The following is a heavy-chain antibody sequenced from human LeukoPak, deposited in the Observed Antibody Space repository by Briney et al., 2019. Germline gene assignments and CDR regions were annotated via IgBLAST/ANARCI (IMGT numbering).Heavy chain of an antibody. D-gene: IGHD3-22*01. CDR2: MNPSDFDI. CDR3: ARQSGYYAFDF. Sequence: PGESLKISCEGSGYHFDSYLIAWVRQVPGKGLEWMGVMNPSDFDIRKSPPFQGQVTISVDQSISTAYLEWSSLKASDTAIYYCARQSGYYAFDFWGQGTLVTVSS. V-gene: IGHV5-51*01. J-gene: IGHJ4*02. CDR1: GYHFDSYL.